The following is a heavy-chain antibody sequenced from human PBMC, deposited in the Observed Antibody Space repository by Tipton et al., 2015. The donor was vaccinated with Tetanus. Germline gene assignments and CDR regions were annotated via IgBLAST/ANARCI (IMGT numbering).Heavy chain of an antibody. D-gene: IGHD2-2*01. Sequence: SLRLYCAASGFTFSSYSMNWVRQAPGKGLEWVSYISSSSSTIYYADSVKGRFTISRDNAKNSLYLQMNSLRDEDTAVYYCARFRGYCSSTSCYPTGYYGMDVWGQGTTVTVSS. J-gene: IGHJ6*02. CDR2: ISSSSSTI. V-gene: IGHV3-48*02. CDR1: GFTFSSYS. CDR3: ARFRGYCSSTSCYPTGYYGMDV.